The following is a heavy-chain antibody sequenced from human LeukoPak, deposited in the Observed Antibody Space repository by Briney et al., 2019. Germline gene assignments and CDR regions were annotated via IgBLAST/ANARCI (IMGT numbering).Heavy chain of an antibody. CDR3: GTTEYYYYMDV. V-gene: IGHV3-11*06. J-gene: IGHJ6*03. D-gene: IGHD1-1*01. Sequence: YADSVKGRFTISRDNAKNSLYLQMNSLRAEDTAVYYCGTTEYYYYMDVWGKGTTVTVSS.